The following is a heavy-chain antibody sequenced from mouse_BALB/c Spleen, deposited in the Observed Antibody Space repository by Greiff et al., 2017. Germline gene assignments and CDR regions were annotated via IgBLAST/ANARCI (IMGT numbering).Heavy chain of an antibody. CDR3: TRDRGITAMDY. D-gene: IGHD2-4*01. CDR2: ISSGGSYT. CDR1: GFTFSSYT. J-gene: IGHJ4*01. Sequence: EVHLVESGGGLVKPGGSLKLSCAASGFTFSSYTMSWVRQTPEKRLEWVATISSGGSYTYYPDSVKGRFTISRDNAKNTLYLQMSSLKSEDTAMYYCTRDRGITAMDYWGQGTSVTVSS. V-gene: IGHV5-6-4*01.